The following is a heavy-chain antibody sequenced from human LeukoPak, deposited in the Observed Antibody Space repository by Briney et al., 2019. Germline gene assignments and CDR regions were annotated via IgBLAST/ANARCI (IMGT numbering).Heavy chain of an antibody. CDR2: IWHDGGKR. D-gene: IGHD6-13*01. CDR3: AKDLYSSSWFLDY. Sequence: GGSLRLSCAASGFTFSYYGMQWVRQAPGKGLEWVALIWHDGGKRYYADSVKGRFTISRDNSKNTLYLQMTTLRAEDTAVYYCAKDLYSSSWFLDYWGQGTLVTVSS. J-gene: IGHJ4*02. V-gene: IGHV3-33*06. CDR1: GFTFSYYG.